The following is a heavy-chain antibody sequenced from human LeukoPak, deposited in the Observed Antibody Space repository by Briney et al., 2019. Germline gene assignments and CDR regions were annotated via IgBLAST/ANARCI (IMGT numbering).Heavy chain of an antibody. D-gene: IGHD4-17*01. CDR1: GFTFSSYG. V-gene: IGHV3-30*02. Sequence: PGRSLRLSCAASGFTFSSYGMHWVRQAPGKGLEWVAFIRYDGSNKYYADSVKGRFTISRDNSKNTLYLQMNSLRAEDTAVYYCAKTYERTTDHDAFDIWGQGTMVTVSS. J-gene: IGHJ3*02. CDR2: IRYDGSNK. CDR3: AKTYERTTDHDAFDI.